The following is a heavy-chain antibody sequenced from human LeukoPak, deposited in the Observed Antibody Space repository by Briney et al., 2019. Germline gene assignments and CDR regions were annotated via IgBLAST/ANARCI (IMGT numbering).Heavy chain of an antibody. CDR2: INPNSGAT. J-gene: IGHJ3*02. CDR1: GHTFTDYY. D-gene: IGHD3-10*01. Sequence: ASVKVSCKASGHTFTDYYMHWVRQAPGQGLEWMGWINPNSGATNSAQKFQGRVSMTRDTSISTAYMELNRLRSDDTAVYYCARPFGSGRRDAFAIWGPGTVVTVSS. CDR3: ARPFGSGRRDAFAI. V-gene: IGHV1-2*02.